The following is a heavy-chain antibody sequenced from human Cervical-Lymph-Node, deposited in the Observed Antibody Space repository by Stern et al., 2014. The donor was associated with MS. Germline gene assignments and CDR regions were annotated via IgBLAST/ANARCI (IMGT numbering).Heavy chain of an antibody. Sequence: QVQLVQSGAEVKKPGASVKVSCKASGYTFTNYAIHWVRQAPGQGLEWMGWIDAGDGNAKYSEKFQGRVTLTRDTYATTVYMEVSSLRSEDTAVYYCARDRPRISWYERKPQETNWFDPWGQGTLVTVSS. CDR1: GYTFTNYA. D-gene: IGHD6-13*01. J-gene: IGHJ5*02. CDR3: ARDRPRISWYERKPQETNWFDP. V-gene: IGHV1-3*01. CDR2: IDAGDGNA.